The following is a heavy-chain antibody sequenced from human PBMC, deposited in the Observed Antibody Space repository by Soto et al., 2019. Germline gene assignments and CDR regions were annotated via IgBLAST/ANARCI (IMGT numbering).Heavy chain of an antibody. Sequence: EVHLVEYGGALVPPGGSLRLSCAASGFTFSAYNMNWVRQAPGKGLEWVAYISTGGNTIYYADSVKGRFTVSRDNAKNSLYLQMNSLRAEDTAVYYCARGFCTRSSCYIGGFYYYGMDVWGQGATVTVSS. CDR3: ARGFCTRSSCYIGGFYYYGMDV. CDR2: ISTGGNTI. CDR1: GFTFSAYN. D-gene: IGHD2-2*02. J-gene: IGHJ6*02. V-gene: IGHV3-48*04.